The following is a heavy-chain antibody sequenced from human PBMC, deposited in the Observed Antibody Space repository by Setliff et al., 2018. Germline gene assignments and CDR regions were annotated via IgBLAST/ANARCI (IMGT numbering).Heavy chain of an antibody. D-gene: IGHD3-10*01. Sequence: ASVKVSCKVSGYTLTELSMHWARQAPGKGLEWMGGFDPEDGETIYAQKFQGRVTMTEDTSTDTAYMELSSLRSEDTAVYYCATGGLLWFGELSGGAFDIWGQGTMVTVSS. CDR3: ATGGLLWFGELSGGAFDI. CDR2: FDPEDGET. CDR1: GYTLTELS. V-gene: IGHV1-24*01. J-gene: IGHJ3*02.